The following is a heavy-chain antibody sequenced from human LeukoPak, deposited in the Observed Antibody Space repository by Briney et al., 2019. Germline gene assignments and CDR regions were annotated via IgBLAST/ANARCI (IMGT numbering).Heavy chain of an antibody. CDR3: AKDRSSGWYSILDY. Sequence: GGSLKLSCPALELTFSGLAMGWVGQAPGKGRGWVQAISGSGGSTYYADSVKGRFTISRDNSKNTLYLQMNSLRAEDTAVYYCAKDRSSGWYSILDYWGQGTLVTVSS. V-gene: IGHV3-23*01. J-gene: IGHJ4*02. D-gene: IGHD6-19*01. CDR2: ISGSGGST. CDR1: ELTFSGLA.